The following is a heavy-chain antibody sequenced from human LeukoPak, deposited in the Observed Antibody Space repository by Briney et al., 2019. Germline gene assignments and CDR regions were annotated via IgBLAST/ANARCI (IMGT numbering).Heavy chain of an antibody. CDR2: IYYSGST. Sequence: SETLSLTCTVSGGSLSSSSYYWGWIRQPPGKGLEWIGSIYYSGSTYYNPSLKSRVTISVDTSKNQFSLKLSSVTAADTAVYYCARTGQWLVLVYWGQGTLVTVSS. V-gene: IGHV4-39*07. CDR3: ARTGQWLVLVY. D-gene: IGHD6-19*01. J-gene: IGHJ4*02. CDR1: GGSLSSSSYY.